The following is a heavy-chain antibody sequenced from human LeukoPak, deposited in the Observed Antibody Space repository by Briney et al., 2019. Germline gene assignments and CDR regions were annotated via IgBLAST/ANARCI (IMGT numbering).Heavy chain of an antibody. CDR3: ARVPLTAMVPFDY. J-gene: IGHJ4*02. V-gene: IGHV4-31*03. Sequence: SETLSLTCTVSGGSISSGGYYWSWIRQHPGKGLEWIGYIYYSGSTYYNPSLKSRVTISVDTSKNQFSLKLSSVTAADTAVYYCARVPLTAMVPFDYWGQGTLVTVSS. CDR2: IYYSGST. CDR1: GGSISSGGYY. D-gene: IGHD5-18*01.